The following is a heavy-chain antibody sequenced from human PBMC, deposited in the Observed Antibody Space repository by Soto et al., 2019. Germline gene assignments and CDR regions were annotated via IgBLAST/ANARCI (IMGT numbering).Heavy chain of an antibody. CDR1: GFTFSSYG. Sequence: GGSLRLSCAASGFTFSSYGMHWVRQAPGKGLEWVAVIWYDGSNKYYADSVKGRFTISRDNSKNTLYLQMNSLRAEDTAVYYCAGARLPDWLLPDYYYYGMDVWGQGTTVTVS. D-gene: IGHD3-9*01. J-gene: IGHJ6*02. CDR3: AGARLPDWLLPDYYYYGMDV. CDR2: IWYDGSNK. V-gene: IGHV3-33*01.